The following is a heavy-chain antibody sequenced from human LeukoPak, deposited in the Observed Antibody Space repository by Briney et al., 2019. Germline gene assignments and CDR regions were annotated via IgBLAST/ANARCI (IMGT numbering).Heavy chain of an antibody. J-gene: IGHJ4*02. D-gene: IGHD6-13*01. Sequence: GASVEVSCKASGYTFTSYGISWVRQAPGQGLEWMGWISAYNGNTNYAQKLQGRVTMTTDTSTSTAYMELRSLRSDDTAVYYCARDVTRAAAGNFGYWGQGTLVTVSS. CDR3: ARDVTRAAAGNFGY. CDR1: GYTFTSYG. V-gene: IGHV1-18*04. CDR2: ISAYNGNT.